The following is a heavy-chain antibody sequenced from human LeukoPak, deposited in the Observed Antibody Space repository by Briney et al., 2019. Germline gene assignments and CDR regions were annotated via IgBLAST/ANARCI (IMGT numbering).Heavy chain of an antibody. Sequence: RASVKVSCKASGYTFTSYYMHWVRQAPGQGLEWMGWINPNSGGTNYAQKFQGRVTMTRDTSISTAYMELSRLRSDDTAVYYCARDRGDSSSWPNWYFDLWGRGTLVTVSS. V-gene: IGHV1-2*02. CDR2: INPNSGGT. D-gene: IGHD6-13*01. J-gene: IGHJ2*01. CDR1: GYTFTSYY. CDR3: ARDRGDSSSWPNWYFDL.